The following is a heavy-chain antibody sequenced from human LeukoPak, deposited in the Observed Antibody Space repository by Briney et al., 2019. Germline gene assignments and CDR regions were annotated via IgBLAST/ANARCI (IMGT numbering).Heavy chain of an antibody. CDR1: GFTFNNYG. CDR3: ARRGHGYGSPFDY. D-gene: IGHD5-18*01. Sequence: GGSLRLSCAASGFTFNNYGIHWVRQSPGKGLEWVSAIGSDSGGIQYSDSVKGRFTISRDNSQNVLFLQMSSLRADDTAVYYCARRGHGYGSPFDYWGQGTLVTVSS. V-gene: IGHV3-21*06. J-gene: IGHJ4*02. CDR2: IGSDSGGI.